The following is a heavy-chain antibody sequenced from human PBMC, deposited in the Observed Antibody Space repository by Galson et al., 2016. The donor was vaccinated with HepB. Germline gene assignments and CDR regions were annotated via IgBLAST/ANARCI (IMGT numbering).Heavy chain of an antibody. CDR2: IHYSGSTF. CDR3: ARLSLGGSYLDY. D-gene: IGHD1-26*01. CDR1: GGSISSSSYY. J-gene: IGHJ4*02. V-gene: IGHV4-39*01. Sequence: SETLSLTCTVSGGSISSSSYYWGWIRQPPGKGLEWIGNIHYSGSTFYYNPSLKSRDTISVDTSKNQFSLKLSSVTAADTAVYYCARLSLGGSYLDYWGQGTLVTVSS.